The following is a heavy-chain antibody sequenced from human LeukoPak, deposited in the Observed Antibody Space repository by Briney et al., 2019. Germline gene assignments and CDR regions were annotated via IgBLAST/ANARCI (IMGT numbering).Heavy chain of an antibody. CDR1: GFTFRDNY. V-gene: IGHV3-21*01. D-gene: IGHD3-10*01. J-gene: IGHJ4*02. Sequence: GGSLRLSCAASGFTFRDNYMTWVRQAPGKGLEWVSSISSSSSYIYYADSVKGRFTISRDNAKNSLYLQMNSLRAEDTAVYYCAKSRITMVRGVVDYWGQGTLVTVSS. CDR2: ISSSSSYI. CDR3: AKSRITMVRGVVDY.